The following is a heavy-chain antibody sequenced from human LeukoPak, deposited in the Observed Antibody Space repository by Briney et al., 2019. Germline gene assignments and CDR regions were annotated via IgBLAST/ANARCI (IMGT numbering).Heavy chain of an antibody. CDR3: AKSRYSSSWYIDY. D-gene: IGHD6-13*01. V-gene: IGHV3-23*01. CDR2: VSGSGGSA. Sequence: GGSLRLSCAASGFTFGNYAMSWVRQAPGKGLEWVSGVSGSGGSADYADSVKGRFTISRDNSKNTLYLQMNSLRAEDTAVYYCAKSRYSSSWYIDYWGQGTLVTVSS. J-gene: IGHJ4*02. CDR1: GFTFGNYA.